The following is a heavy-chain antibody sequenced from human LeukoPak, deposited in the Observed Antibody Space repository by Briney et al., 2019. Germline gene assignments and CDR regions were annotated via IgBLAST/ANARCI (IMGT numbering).Heavy chain of an antibody. Sequence: YPSETLSLTCSVSGGFNTHYYWSWIRQPPGKGLEWIGYFYHSGSTNYNPSLKSRVTISVDTSKNHFSLKLSSVTAADTAVYYCARGQWLPVFDFWGQGTLVTVSS. V-gene: IGHV4-59*01. D-gene: IGHD3-22*01. CDR3: ARGQWLPVFDF. CDR1: GGFNTHYY. J-gene: IGHJ4*02. CDR2: FYHSGST.